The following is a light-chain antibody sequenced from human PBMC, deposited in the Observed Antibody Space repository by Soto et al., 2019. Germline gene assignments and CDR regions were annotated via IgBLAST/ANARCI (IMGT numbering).Light chain of an antibody. CDR1: QSVNNNY. V-gene: IGKV3-20*01. CDR2: GAT. Sequence: EIVLTQSPCTLSFSPWERATLSCRASQSVNNNYLAWYQQKPGQAPRLVMFGATSRATGIPDRFSGSGSGTDFTLTITRLEPEDFAVYHCQQYGSSPLTFGGGTKVDI. J-gene: IGKJ4*01. CDR3: QQYGSSPLT.